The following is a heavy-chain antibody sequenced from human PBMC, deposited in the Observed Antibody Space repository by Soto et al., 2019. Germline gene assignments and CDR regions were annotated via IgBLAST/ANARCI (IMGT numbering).Heavy chain of an antibody. D-gene: IGHD2-15*01. Sequence: QVQLQESGPGLVKPSETLSLTCTVSGGSISSYYWSWIRQPPGKGLEWIGYIYYSGSTNYNPSLKSGSTISVDRSKNQSPLKRSPVTAADTAGYSCARGGPGRSVHYWGQGTRVTVSS. J-gene: IGHJ4*02. CDR1: GGSISSYY. CDR3: ARGGPGRSVHY. V-gene: IGHV4-59*01. CDR2: IYYSGST.